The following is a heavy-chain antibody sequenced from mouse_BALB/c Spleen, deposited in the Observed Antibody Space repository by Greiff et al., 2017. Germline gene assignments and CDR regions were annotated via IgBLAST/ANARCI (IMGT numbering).Heavy chain of an antibody. CDR1: GFTFSSFG. V-gene: IGHV5-17*02. J-gene: IGHJ3*01. CDR3: ARTPDGYYTAWFAY. D-gene: IGHD2-3*01. Sequence: DVKLVESGGGLVQPGGSRKLSCAASGFTFSSFGMHWVRQAPEKGLEWVAYISSGSSTIYYADTVKGRFTISRDNPKNTLFLQMTSLRSEDTAMYYCARTPDGYYTAWFAYWGQGTLVTVSA. CDR2: ISSGSSTI.